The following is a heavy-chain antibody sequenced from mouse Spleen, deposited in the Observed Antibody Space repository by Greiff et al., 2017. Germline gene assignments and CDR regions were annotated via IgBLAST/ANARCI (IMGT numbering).Heavy chain of an antibody. CDR3: ARIYDGYYWYFDV. CDR1: GFAFSSYD. CDR2: ISSGGGST. D-gene: IGHD2-3*01. Sequence: EVKLVESGGGLVKPGGSLKLSCAASGFAFSSYDMSWVRQTPEKRLEWVAYISSGGGSTYYPDTVKGRFTISRDNAKNTLYLQMSSLKSEDTAMYYCARIYDGYYWYFDVWGAGTTVTVSS. V-gene: IGHV5-12-1*01. J-gene: IGHJ1*01.